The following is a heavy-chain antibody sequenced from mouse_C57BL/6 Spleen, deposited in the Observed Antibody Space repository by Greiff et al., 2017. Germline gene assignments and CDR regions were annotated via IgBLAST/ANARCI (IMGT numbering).Heavy chain of an antibody. Sequence: VQLKESGGDLVKPGGSLKLSCAASGFTFSSYGMSWVRQTPDKRLEWVATISSGGSYTYYPDSVKGRFTISRDNAKNTLYLQMSSLKSEDTAMYYCARDGSSYYFDYWGQGTTLTVSS. CDR1: GFTFSSYG. J-gene: IGHJ2*01. CDR2: ISSGGSYT. D-gene: IGHD1-1*01. CDR3: ARDGSSYYFDY. V-gene: IGHV5-6*01.